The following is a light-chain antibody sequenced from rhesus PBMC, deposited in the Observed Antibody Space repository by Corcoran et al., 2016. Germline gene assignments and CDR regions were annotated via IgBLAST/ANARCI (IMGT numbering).Light chain of an antibody. V-gene: IGKV1-22*01. Sequence: DIQMTQSPSSLSASVGDTVTITCRASQGISSWVAWYQQKPGKAPKLLIYKASSLQSGVPSRFSGSGSGTDFTLTISGLQSEDFATYFGQQYSGRPWTFGQGTKVEIK. CDR1: QGISSW. CDR3: QQYSGRPWT. J-gene: IGKJ1*01. CDR2: KAS.